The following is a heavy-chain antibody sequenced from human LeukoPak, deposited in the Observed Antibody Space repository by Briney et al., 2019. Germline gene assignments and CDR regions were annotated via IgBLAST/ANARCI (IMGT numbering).Heavy chain of an antibody. J-gene: IGHJ5*02. CDR2: IYYSGST. CDR1: GGSISSYY. D-gene: IGHD4-17*01. V-gene: IGHV4-59*08. Sequence: SETLSLTCTVSGGSISSYYWSWIRQPPGKGLEWIGYIYYSGSTNYNPSLKSRVTISVDTSKNQFSLKLSSVTAADTAVYYCARCSYGVYSWFDPWGQGTLVTVSS. CDR3: ARCSYGVYSWFDP.